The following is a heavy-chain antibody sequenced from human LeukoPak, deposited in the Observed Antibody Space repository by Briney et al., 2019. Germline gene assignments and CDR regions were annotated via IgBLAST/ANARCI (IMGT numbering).Heavy chain of an antibody. D-gene: IGHD6-13*01. CDR1: GVTFTAYW. V-gene: IGHV3-7*01. CDR3: ARDGTAAGLYFDV. J-gene: IGHJ4*01. CDR2: IRQDGSET. Sequence: GGSLRLTCAVSGVTFTAYWMNWVGQAPGKEPEWVASIRQDGSETTYVDSVKGQFTISRDNTKNSLSLQLNGLRAEDTAVYYCARDGTAAGLYFDVWGQGTLVTVSS.